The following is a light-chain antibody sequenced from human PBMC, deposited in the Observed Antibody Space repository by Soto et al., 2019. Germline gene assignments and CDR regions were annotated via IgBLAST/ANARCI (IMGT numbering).Light chain of an antibody. V-gene: IGKV1-39*01. Sequence: DIQMTQSPSSLSASVGDRVTITCRASQSISSNLNWYQQKPGRAPKLVIYAASNLQNGVPSKFSGSGSGTDFTLTISSLQPEDFATYDCQQSHSKPYTFGRGTKLEIK. CDR3: QQSHSKPYT. CDR2: AAS. J-gene: IGKJ2*01. CDR1: QSISSN.